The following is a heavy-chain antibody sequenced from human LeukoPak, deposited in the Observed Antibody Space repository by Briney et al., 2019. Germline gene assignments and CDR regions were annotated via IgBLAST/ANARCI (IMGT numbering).Heavy chain of an antibody. Sequence: GGSLRLSCAASRFTFSDYYMSWIRQAPGKGLEWVSYISSSGSTIYYADSVKGRFTISRDNAKNSLYLQMNSLRAEDTAVYYCRRVLSTVTTVYDYWGQGTLVTVSS. CDR2: ISSSGSTI. J-gene: IGHJ4*02. V-gene: IGHV3-11*04. CDR3: RRVLSTVTTVYDY. D-gene: IGHD4-11*01. CDR1: RFTFSDYY.